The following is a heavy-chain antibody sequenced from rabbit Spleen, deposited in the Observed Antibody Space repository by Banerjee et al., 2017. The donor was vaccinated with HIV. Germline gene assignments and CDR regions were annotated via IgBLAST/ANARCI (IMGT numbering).Heavy chain of an antibody. D-gene: IGHD8-1*01. CDR3: ARDTGSSFSSYGMDL. CDR2: IYTGSSGAT. CDR1: GFSFSSSSLSSNYY. V-gene: IGHV1S40*01. Sequence: QSLEESGGDLVKPGASLTLTCTASGFSFSSSSLSSNYYMCWVRQAPGKGLEWIGCIYTGSSGATYYASWAKGRFTISKTSSTTVTLQMTSLTAADTATYFCARDTGSSFSSYGMDLWGPGTLVTV. J-gene: IGHJ6*01.